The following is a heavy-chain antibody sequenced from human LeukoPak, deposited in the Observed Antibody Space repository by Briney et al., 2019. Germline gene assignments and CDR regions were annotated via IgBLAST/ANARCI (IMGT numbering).Heavy chain of an antibody. V-gene: IGHV4-39*07. D-gene: IGHD3-10*01. Sequence: KPSQTLSLTCTVSGGSIISSSYYWGWIRQPPGKGLEWIGSIYYSRSTYSNPSLKSRVTISVDTSKNQSSLKLSSVPAADTVVYYCARVRAGSGSYPLDYWGQGTLVTVSS. CDR1: GGSIISSSYY. J-gene: IGHJ4*02. CDR2: IYYSRST. CDR3: ARVRAGSGSYPLDY.